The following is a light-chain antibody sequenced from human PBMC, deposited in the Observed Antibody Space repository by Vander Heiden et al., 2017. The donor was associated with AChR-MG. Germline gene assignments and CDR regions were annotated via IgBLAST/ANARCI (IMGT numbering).Light chain of an antibody. Sequence: EIVLTQSPATLSLSPGERAPLSCRASQSVGSYLAWYQQKPGQAPRLLIYDTSNRATDIPARFSGSGSGTDFTLTISSLEPEDFAVYYCQQRGSWPLTFGGGTKVEIK. V-gene: IGKV3-11*01. CDR3: QQRGSWPLT. CDR2: DTS. J-gene: IGKJ4*01. CDR1: QSVGSY.